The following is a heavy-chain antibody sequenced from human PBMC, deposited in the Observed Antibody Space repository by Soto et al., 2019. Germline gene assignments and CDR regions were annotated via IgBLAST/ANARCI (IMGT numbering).Heavy chain of an antibody. V-gene: IGHV1-8*01. CDR1: GYTFTSYD. Sequence: ASVKVSCKASGYTFTSYDINWVRQATGQGLEWMGWMNPNSGNTGYAQKFQGRVTMTRNTSLTTAYMELSSLRSEDTAVYYCARELSSSWRFDYWGQGTLVTVSS. J-gene: IGHJ4*02. D-gene: IGHD6-13*01. CDR2: MNPNSGNT. CDR3: ARELSSSWRFDY.